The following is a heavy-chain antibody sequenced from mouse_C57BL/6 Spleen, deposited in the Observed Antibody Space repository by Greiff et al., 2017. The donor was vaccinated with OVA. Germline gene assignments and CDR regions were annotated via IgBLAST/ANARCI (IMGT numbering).Heavy chain of an antibody. CDR2: IDPETGGT. Sequence: VQLQQSGAELVRPGASVTLSCKASGYTFTDYEMHWVKQTPVHGLEWIGAIDPETGGTAYNQKFKGKAILTADKSSSTAYMDLRSLTSEDSAVYYCTTCPFRYGSSYYAMDYWGQGTLVTVS. CDR3: TTCPFRYGSSYYAMDY. D-gene: IGHD1-1*01. CDR1: GYTFTDYE. V-gene: IGHV1-15*01. J-gene: IGHJ4*01.